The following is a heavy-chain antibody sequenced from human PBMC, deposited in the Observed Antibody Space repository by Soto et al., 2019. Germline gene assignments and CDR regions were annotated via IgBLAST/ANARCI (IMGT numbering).Heavy chain of an antibody. CDR1: GGSFSDYSWN. Sequence: SETLSLTCAVYGGSFSDYSWNWNWIRQPPGKGLEWIGEINHSGSTSHNPSLMSRVTIPVDTSKSQFYLKLSSVTAADTAVYYCARGEGRCSGGRCYSRGPLDYYYGMDVWGQATTVTVSS. J-gene: IGHJ6*02. V-gene: IGHV4-34*01. D-gene: IGHD2-15*01. CDR2: INHSGST. CDR3: ARGEGRCSGGRCYSRGPLDYYYGMDV.